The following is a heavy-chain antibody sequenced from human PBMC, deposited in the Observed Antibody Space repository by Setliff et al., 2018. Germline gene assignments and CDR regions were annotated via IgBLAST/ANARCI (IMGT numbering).Heavy chain of an antibody. D-gene: IGHD3-3*01. V-gene: IGHV1-24*01. CDR2: FDPEDGET. Sequence: ASVKVSCKVSGYTLTELSMHWVRQAPGKGLEWMGGFDPEDGETIYAQKFQGRVTMTEDTSTDTAYMELSSLRSDDTAVYYCARDTYIGDFWSGYYRASHYMDVWGKGTTVTVSS. J-gene: IGHJ6*03. CDR1: GYTLTELS. CDR3: ARDTYIGDFWSGYYRASHYMDV.